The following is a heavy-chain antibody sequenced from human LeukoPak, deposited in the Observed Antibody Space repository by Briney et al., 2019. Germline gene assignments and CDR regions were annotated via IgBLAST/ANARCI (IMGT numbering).Heavy chain of an antibody. CDR3: ARLRSVGGVAVAGYFFDY. J-gene: IGHJ4*02. CDR1: GGSISSSRYY. Sequence: PSETLSLTCTVSGGSISSSRYYWGWIRQPPEKGLEWIGSFYYSGNNHYNPSLKSRVTISADTSKNQFSLRLSSVTAADTAVYYCARLRSVGGVAVAGYFFDYWGQGTLVTVSS. V-gene: IGHV4-39*01. CDR2: FYYSGNN. D-gene: IGHD6-19*01.